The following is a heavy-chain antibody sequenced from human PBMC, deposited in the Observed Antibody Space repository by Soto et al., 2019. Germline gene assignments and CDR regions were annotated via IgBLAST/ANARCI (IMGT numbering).Heavy chain of an antibody. V-gene: IGHV1-3*05. CDR1: GYTFSTYA. Sequence: QVQLVQSGAEERKPGASVKVSCKSFGYTFSTYAIHWVRRAPGQGLEWMGWFNGGNGNIKYSQKFEGRVTITSDTAATTAYMELNMLRAEDTSVYYCARGNVQGCGLDYWGQGTLVSVSS. D-gene: IGHD2-21*01. CDR2: FNGGNGNI. J-gene: IGHJ4*02. CDR3: ARGNVQGCGLDY.